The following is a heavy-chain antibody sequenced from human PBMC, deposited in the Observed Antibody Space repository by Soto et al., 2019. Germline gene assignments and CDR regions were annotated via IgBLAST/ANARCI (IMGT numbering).Heavy chain of an antibody. Sequence: PSETLSLTCTVSGGSISSSSYYWGWIRQPPGKGLEWIGYIYYSGSTNYNPSLKSRVTISVDTSKNQFSLKLSSVTAADTAVYYCARDSSSSNLYYYYYGMDVWGQGTTVTVSS. CDR2: IYYSGST. V-gene: IGHV4-61*01. J-gene: IGHJ6*02. D-gene: IGHD6-6*01. CDR3: ARDSSSSNLYYYYYGMDV. CDR1: GGSISSSSYY.